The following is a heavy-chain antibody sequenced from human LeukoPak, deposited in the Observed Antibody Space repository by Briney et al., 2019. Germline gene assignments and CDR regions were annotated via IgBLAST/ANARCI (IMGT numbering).Heavy chain of an antibody. D-gene: IGHD1-26*01. J-gene: IGHJ5*02. CDR3: ARDRRWELGVNWFDP. Sequence: GGSLRLSCAASGFTLSSYSMNWVRQAPGKGLEWVSSISSSSSYIYYADSVKGRFTISRDNAKNSLYLQMNSLRAEDTAVYYCARDRRWELGVNWFDPWGQGTLVTVSS. V-gene: IGHV3-21*01. CDR1: GFTLSSYS. CDR2: ISSSSSYI.